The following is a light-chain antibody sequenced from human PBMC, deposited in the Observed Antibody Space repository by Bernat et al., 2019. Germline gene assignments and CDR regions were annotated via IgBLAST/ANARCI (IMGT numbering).Light chain of an antibody. Sequence: DIQMTQYPSSLSASVGDRVTITCQASQDISNYLNWYQQRPGKAPTLLIYDASNLKTGVPSRFSGSGSGTDFSFTISSLQPEDIATYFCQQYDDLPITFGQGTRLEIK. V-gene: IGKV1-33*01. J-gene: IGKJ5*01. CDR2: DAS. CDR3: QQYDDLPIT. CDR1: QDISNY.